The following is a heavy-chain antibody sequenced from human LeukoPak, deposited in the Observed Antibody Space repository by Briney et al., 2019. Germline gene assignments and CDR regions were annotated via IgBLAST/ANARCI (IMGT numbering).Heavy chain of an antibody. V-gene: IGHV3-21*01. CDR1: GFTFSSYS. CDR3: AIDLGYCSSTSCLNSFDY. J-gene: IGHJ4*02. Sequence: GGSLRLSCAASGFTFSSYSMNWVRQAPGKGLEWVSSISSSSSYIYYADSVKGRFTISRDNAKNSLYLQMNSLRAEDTAVYYCAIDLGYCSSTSCLNSFDYWGQGTLVTVSS. CDR2: ISSSSSYI. D-gene: IGHD2-2*01.